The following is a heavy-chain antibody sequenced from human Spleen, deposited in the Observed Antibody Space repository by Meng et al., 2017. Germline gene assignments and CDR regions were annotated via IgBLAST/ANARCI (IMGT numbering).Heavy chain of an antibody. CDR1: GGSISSSSYY. Sequence: QRKEAGPGLGKPAETLSLTGTASGGSISSSSYYWGWIRQPPGKGLEWIGSIYYSGRTYSNPSLKSRVTISVDTSKNQFSLKLTSVTAADTAVYYCARAFWRQLRLGYIDLWGRGTLVTVSS. CDR3: ARAFWRQLRLGYIDL. J-gene: IGHJ2*01. CDR2: IYYSGRT. D-gene: IGHD3-3*01. V-gene: IGHV4-39*07.